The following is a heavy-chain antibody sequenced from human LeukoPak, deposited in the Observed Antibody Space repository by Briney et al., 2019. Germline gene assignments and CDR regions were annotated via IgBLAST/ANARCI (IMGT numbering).Heavy chain of an antibody. CDR1: GFTLSSYG. CDR3: AKEHIVGHTPGAFDI. J-gene: IGHJ3*02. Sequence: GGPVTLFCAPWGFTLSSYGMHWAPQAPGKGLEWVADIWYDGSNKYYADSVKGRFTISRDNSKNTLYLQMNSLRAEDTAVYYCAKEHIVGHTPGAFDIWGQGTMVTVSS. V-gene: IGHV3-33*06. CDR2: IWYDGSNK. D-gene: IGHD1-26*01.